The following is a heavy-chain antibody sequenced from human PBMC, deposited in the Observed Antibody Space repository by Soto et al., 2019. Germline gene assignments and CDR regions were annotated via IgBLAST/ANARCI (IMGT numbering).Heavy chain of an antibody. D-gene: IGHD3-9*01. V-gene: IGHV1-69*02. Sequence: SVKVSCKASGGTFSSYTISWVRQAPGQGLEWMGRIIPILGIANYAQKFQGRVTITADKSTSTAYMELSSLRSEDTAVYYCAITFTHLRDFDWSHPGYYYGMDGRAQRTTVTGSS. CDR3: AITFTHLRDFDWSHPGYYYGMDG. CDR1: GGTFSSYT. J-gene: IGHJ6*02. CDR2: IIPILGIA.